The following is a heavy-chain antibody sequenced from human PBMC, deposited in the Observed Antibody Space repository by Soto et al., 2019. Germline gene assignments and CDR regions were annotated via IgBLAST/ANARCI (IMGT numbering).Heavy chain of an antibody. CDR1: GGTFSSYA. V-gene: IGHV1-69*13. J-gene: IGHJ4*02. CDR3: ASNYGSGSYSN. CDR2: IIPIFGTA. D-gene: IGHD3-10*01. Sequence: ASVKVSCKASGGTFSSYAISWVRQAPGQGLEWMGGIIPIFGTANYAQKFQGRVTITADESTSTAYMERSSLRSEDTAVYYCASNYGSGSYSNWGQGTLVTVSS.